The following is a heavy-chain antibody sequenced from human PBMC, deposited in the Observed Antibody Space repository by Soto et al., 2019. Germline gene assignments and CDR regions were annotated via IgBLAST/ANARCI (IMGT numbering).Heavy chain of an antibody. CDR3: ARGGESDSFDY. V-gene: IGHV4-30-2*01. CDR2: INHLETT. Sequence: QLQLHESGSGLVKPSQTLSLTCTVSGASITYGGYSWSWIRQTPGKGLEWIGYINHLETTFYNPSFESRLYLSIDRAKNQFSLNLNSMSASDRAVYFCARGGESDSFDYWGQGILVTVSS. CDR1: GASITYGGYS. J-gene: IGHJ4*02. D-gene: IGHD4-17*01.